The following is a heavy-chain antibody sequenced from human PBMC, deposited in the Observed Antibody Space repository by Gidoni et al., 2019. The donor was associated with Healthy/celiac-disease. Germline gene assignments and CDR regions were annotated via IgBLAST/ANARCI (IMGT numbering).Heavy chain of an antibody. CDR2: ISYDGSNK. Sequence: HVQLVESGGGVVQPGRSLRLSCAASGFTFSSYGMHWVRQAPGKGLEWVAVISYDGSNKYYADSVKGRFTITRDNSKNTLYLQMNSLRAEDTAVYYCAKAGGDYDSSGYTDYWGQGTLVTVSS. D-gene: IGHD3-22*01. CDR1: GFTFSSYG. V-gene: IGHV3-30*18. J-gene: IGHJ4*02. CDR3: AKAGGDYDSSGYTDY.